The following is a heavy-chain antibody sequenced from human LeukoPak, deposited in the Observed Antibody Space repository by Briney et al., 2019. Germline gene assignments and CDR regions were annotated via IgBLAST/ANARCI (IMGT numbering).Heavy chain of an antibody. CDR3: ARVPLASENSGSYLDYYYGMDV. J-gene: IGHJ6*02. V-gene: IGHV4-59*01. CDR1: GGSISSYY. D-gene: IGHD1-26*01. Sequence: SETLSLTCTVSGGSISSYYWSWIRQPPGKGLEWIGYIYYSGSTNYNPSLKSRVTISVDTSKNQFSLKLSSVTAADTAVYYCARVPLASENSGSYLDYYYGMDVWGQGTTVTVSS. CDR2: IYYSGST.